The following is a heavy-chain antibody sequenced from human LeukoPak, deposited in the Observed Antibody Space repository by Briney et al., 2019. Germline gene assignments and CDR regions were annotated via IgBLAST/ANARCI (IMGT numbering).Heavy chain of an antibody. CDR1: GLTFSSYT. CDR2: ISSSSSYI. J-gene: IGHJ4*02. Sequence: PGGSLRLSCAASGLTFSSYTMNWVRQAPGKGLQWVSSISSSSSYIYYADSVKGRFTISRDNAKNSLYLQMNSLRAEDTAVYYCARRDLVTAIEYYFDSWGQGTLVTVSS. D-gene: IGHD2-21*02. CDR3: ARRDLVTAIEYYFDS. V-gene: IGHV3-21*01.